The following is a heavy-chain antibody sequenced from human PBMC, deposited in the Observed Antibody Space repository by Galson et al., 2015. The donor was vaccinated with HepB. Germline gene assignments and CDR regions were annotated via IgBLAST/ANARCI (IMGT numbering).Heavy chain of an antibody. D-gene: IGHD1-26*01. Sequence: QSGAEVKKPGESLTISCKGSGYSFTNYWISWVRQMPGKGLEWMGRIDPSDSYTNYSPFFQGHVTISVDKSISTAYLQWSSLKASDTAMYYCARHGISIHHGMDVWGQGTTVTVSS. CDR1: GYSFTNYW. CDR3: ARHGISIHHGMDV. V-gene: IGHV5-10-1*01. J-gene: IGHJ6*02. CDR2: IDPSDSYT.